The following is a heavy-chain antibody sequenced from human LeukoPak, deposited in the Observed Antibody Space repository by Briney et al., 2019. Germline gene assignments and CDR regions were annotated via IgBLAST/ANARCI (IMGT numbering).Heavy chain of an antibody. CDR2: IIPIFGTA. J-gene: IGHJ6*03. CDR3: ASDHFHSSSWPHYYYYYMDV. D-gene: IGHD6-13*01. CDR1: GGTFSSYA. V-gene: IGHV1-69*13. Sequence: SVKVSCKASGGTFSSYAISWVRQAPGQGLEWMGGIIPIFGTANYAQKFQGRVTITADESTSTAYMELSSLRSEDTAVYYCASDHFHSSSWPHYYYYYMDVWGKGTTVTVSS.